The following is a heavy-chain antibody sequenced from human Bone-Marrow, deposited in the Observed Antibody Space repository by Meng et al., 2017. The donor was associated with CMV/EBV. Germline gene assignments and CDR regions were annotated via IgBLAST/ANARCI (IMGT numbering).Heavy chain of an antibody. D-gene: IGHD2-2*01. Sequence: GSLRLSCTVSGGSISSYYWSWIRQPRGKGLEWIGYIDYSGSTNYNPSLKSRVTMSVDTSKNQFSLKLSSVTAADTAVYYGARVDRSPDYYQLRFQGAFDIWGQGTRVTVSS. CDR1: GGSISSYY. J-gene: IGHJ3*02. CDR3: ARVDRSPDYYQLRFQGAFDI. V-gene: IGHV4-59*01. CDR2: IDYSGST.